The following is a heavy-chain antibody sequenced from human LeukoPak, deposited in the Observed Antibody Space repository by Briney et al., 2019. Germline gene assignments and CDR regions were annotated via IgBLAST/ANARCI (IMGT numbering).Heavy chain of an antibody. D-gene: IGHD1-7*01. V-gene: IGHV3-74*01. CDR2: INGDASRT. CDR1: GFSFSTSW. J-gene: IGHJ4*02. CDR3: ARKTGTMSFDY. Sequence: GGSLRLSCAASGFSFSTSWMHWVRQAPGKGLVWVSLINGDASRTIYADSVKGRFTISRDNGKNSLYLQMNSLRVEDTAVYYCARKTGTMSFDYWGQGTLVTVSS.